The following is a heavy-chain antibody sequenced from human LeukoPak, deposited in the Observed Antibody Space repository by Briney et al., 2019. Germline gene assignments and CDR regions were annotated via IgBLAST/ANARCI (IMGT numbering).Heavy chain of an antibody. V-gene: IGHV3-23*01. CDR1: GFTFSSYA. J-gene: IGHJ5*02. D-gene: IGHD3-10*01. CDR3: ARDLGDRKKYYYGSGSYLSFWFDP. Sequence: PGGSLRLSCVASGFTFSSYAMSWVRQAPGKGLEWVSLISTSSRTHYADSMKGRFTISRDNSRNTLYLQINSLRAEDTAVYYCARDLGDRKKYYYGSGSYLSFWFDPWGQGTLVTVSS. CDR2: ISTSSRT.